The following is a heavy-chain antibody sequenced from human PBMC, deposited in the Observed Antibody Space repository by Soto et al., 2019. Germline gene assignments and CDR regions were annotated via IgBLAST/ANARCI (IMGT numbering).Heavy chain of an antibody. D-gene: IGHD3-9*01. CDR2: ISYDGSNK. CDR1: GFTFSSYG. J-gene: IGHJ6*02. V-gene: IGHV3-30*18. Sequence: RGSLRLSCAASGFTFSSYGMHWVRQAPGKGLEWVAVISYDGSNKYYADSVKGRFTISRDNSKNTLYLQMNSLRAEDTAVYYCAKGDYDILTGSLLVTEYYYYGMDVWGQGTTVTVSS. CDR3: AKGDYDILTGSLLVTEYYYYGMDV.